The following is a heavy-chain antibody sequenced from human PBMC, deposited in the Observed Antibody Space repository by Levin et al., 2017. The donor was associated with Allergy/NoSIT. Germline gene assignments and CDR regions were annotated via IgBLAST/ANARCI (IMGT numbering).Heavy chain of an antibody. V-gene: IGHV1-2*02. CDR1: GYTFTGYY. CDR2: INPNSGGT. CDR3: AREGGCSGGSCYPLGY. Sequence: ASVKVSCKASGYTFTGYYMHWVRQAPGQGLEWMGWINPNSGGTNYAQKFQGRVTMTRDTSISTAYMELSRLRSDDTAVYYCAREGGCSGGSCYPLGYWGQGTLVTVSS. J-gene: IGHJ4*02. D-gene: IGHD2-15*01.